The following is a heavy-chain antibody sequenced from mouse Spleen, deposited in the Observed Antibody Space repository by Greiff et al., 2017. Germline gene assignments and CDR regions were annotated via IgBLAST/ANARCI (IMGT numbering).Heavy chain of an antibody. J-gene: IGHJ1*01. CDR2: ISSGGSYT. D-gene: IGHD4-1*01. CDR1: GFTFSSYT. V-gene: IGHV5-6-4*01. Sequence: EVQLVESGGGLVKPGGSLKLSCAASGFTFSSYTMSWVRQTPEKRLEWVATISSGGSYTYYPDSVKGRFTISRDNAKNTLYLQMSSLKSEDTAMYYCTRDALANWDVWYFDVWGAGTTVTVSS. CDR3: TRDALANWDVWYFDV.